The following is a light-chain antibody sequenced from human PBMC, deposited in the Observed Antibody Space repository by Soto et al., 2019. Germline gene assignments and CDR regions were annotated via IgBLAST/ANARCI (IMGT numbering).Light chain of an antibody. V-gene: IGKV3-15*01. J-gene: IGKJ4*01. CDR1: QGGSRK. CDR2: GAS. CDR3: QQYRKWPIT. Sequence: DIVMTQSPAPLSLAPGARVTCSCRASQGGSRKLAWYQHKPGQAPRLLISGASTGATGIPARFSGSGSGTEFPLTISSLQPEDFAIYYCQQYRKWPITFGGGTKVDIK.